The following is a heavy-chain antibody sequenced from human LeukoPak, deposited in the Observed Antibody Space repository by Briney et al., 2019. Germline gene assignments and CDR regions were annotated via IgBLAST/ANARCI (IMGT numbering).Heavy chain of an antibody. J-gene: IGHJ4*02. CDR1: GYTFTSYY. Sequence: ASVKVSCKASGYTFTSYYMHWVRQAPGQGLEWMRWINPNSGGTNYAQKFPGRVTMTRDTSISTAYMELSRLRSDDTAVYYCARENQAFYYDSTGYSRVYYFDYWGQGTLVTVSS. CDR2: INPNSGGT. CDR3: ARENQAFYYDSTGYSRVYYFDY. D-gene: IGHD3-22*01. V-gene: IGHV1-2*02.